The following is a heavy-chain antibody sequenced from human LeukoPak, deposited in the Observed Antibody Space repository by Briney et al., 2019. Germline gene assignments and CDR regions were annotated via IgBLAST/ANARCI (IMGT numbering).Heavy chain of an antibody. Sequence: ASVKVSCKASGYTFTGYYMHWVRQAPGQGLEWMGWINPNSGGTNYAQKFQGRVTMTRDTSISTAYMELSRLRSDDTAVYFCARDGADMYYYDSTGYHYLDYWGQGTLVTVSS. CDR1: GYTFTGYY. V-gene: IGHV1-2*02. CDR2: INPNSGGT. CDR3: ARDGADMYYYDSTGYHYLDY. J-gene: IGHJ4*02. D-gene: IGHD3-22*01.